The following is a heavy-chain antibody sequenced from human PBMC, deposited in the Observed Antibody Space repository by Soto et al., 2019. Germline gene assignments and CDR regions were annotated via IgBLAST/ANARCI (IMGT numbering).Heavy chain of an antibody. CDR1: GSTFSDYY. D-gene: IGHD6-6*01. J-gene: IGHJ4*02. Sequence: GGSRRLSGAASGSTFSDYYMSWIGQAPGKGLEWVSYISCSGSTIYYADSVKCRLTISRDNAKNSLYQQMNSLRAADTAVYYCARARGWAARLDYCGQGTKVTVSS. V-gene: IGHV3-11*01. CDR3: ARARGWAARLDY. CDR2: ISCSGSTI.